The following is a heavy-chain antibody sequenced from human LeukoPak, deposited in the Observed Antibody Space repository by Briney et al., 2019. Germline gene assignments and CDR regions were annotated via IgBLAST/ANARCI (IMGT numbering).Heavy chain of an antibody. V-gene: IGHV3-74*01. Sequence: GGSLRLSCAASGFTFRSYWMNWVRQAPGKGLVYVSRINNDGGGTNYTDSVKGRFTISRDNSKNTVSLQMNSLRVEDTAMYYCSRGGPEHALDIWGQGTMVTVSS. CDR2: INNDGGGT. D-gene: IGHD1-14*01. J-gene: IGHJ3*02. CDR3: SRGGPEHALDI. CDR1: GFTFRSYW.